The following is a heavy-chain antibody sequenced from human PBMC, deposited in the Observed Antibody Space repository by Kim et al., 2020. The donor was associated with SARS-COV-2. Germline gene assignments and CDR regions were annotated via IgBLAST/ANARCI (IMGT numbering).Heavy chain of an antibody. D-gene: IGHD1-26*01. CDR2: IYYSGST. Sequence: SETLSLTCTVSGGSISSGGYYWSWIRQHPGKGLEWIGYIYYSGSTYYNPSLKSRVTISVDTSKNQFSLKLSSVTAADTAVYYCARRETSGGNFDYWGQGTLVTVSS. J-gene: IGHJ4*02. CDR3: ARRETSGGNFDY. CDR1: GGSISSGGYY. V-gene: IGHV4-31*03.